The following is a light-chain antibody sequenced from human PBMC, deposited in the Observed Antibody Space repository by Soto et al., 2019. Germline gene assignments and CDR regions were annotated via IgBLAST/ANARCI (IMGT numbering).Light chain of an antibody. Sequence: DIQMTQSPSSLSASVGDRVTITCRASQGIGNHLAWYQQKPGKVPKLLIYGASTLQSGVPSRYSASGSGTDFSLAISSLQPEDVATYYCQNYNSFSQFTFGPGTKVDIK. J-gene: IGKJ3*01. CDR2: GAS. CDR3: QNYNSFSQFT. CDR1: QGIGNH. V-gene: IGKV1-27*01.